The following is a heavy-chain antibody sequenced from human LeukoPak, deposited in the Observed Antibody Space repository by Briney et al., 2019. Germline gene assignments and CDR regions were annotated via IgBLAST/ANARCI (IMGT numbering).Heavy chain of an antibody. CDR1: GFTFSNAW. V-gene: IGHV3-15*01. D-gene: IGHD6-13*01. Sequence: GGSLRLSCAASGFTFSNAWMIWVRQAPGKGLEWVGRIKSKTDGGTTDYAAPVKGRFTISRDDSKNTLYLQMNSLKTEDTAVYYCTTDPPVSGKGPKYSSSWYYFDYWGQGTLVTVSS. CDR3: TTDPPVSGKGPKYSSSWYYFDY. J-gene: IGHJ4*02. CDR2: IKSKTDGGTT.